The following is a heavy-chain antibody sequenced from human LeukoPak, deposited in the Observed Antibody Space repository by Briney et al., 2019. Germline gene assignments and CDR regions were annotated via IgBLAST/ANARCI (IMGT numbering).Heavy chain of an antibody. CDR3: ARDPSNTSGRFWYLDV. D-gene: IGHD6-19*01. CDR2: ISGYNGDT. J-gene: IGHJ2*01. V-gene: IGHV1-18*01. Sequence: ASVKVSCKASGYTFTSYGITWVRQAPGQGLEWMGWISGYNGDTIYAQKFQGRVTMTTETSTSTAYMEVWSLRSDDTAVHYCARDPSNTSGRFWYLDVWGRGTLVTVSA. CDR1: GYTFTSYG.